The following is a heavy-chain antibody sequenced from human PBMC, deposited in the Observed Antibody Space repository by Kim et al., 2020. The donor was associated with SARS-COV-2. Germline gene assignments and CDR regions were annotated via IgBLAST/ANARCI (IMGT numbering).Heavy chain of an antibody. J-gene: IGHJ3*02. D-gene: IGHD3-10*01. CDR3: ARDPWFGERGGAFDI. V-gene: IGHV4-31*02. Sequence: PSLKSRVTISVDTSKNQFSLKLSSVTAADTAVYYCARDPWFGERGGAFDIWGQGTMVTVSS.